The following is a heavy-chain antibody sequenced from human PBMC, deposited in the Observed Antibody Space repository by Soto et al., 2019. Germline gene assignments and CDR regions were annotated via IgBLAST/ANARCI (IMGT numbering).Heavy chain of an antibody. Sequence: QITLTEAGPTLVKPAQTLTVTCTFSGFSLTSPGEAVAWIRQSPGKALEWLALIYWDDDKRYSPSLRNRLFIAMDTSKNQVFLTLTNVIPVDTGTYFCAPSVDKVIQNAFDFCGQGTKVNVSS. CDR2: IYWDDDK. CDR1: GFSLTSPGEA. J-gene: IGHJ3*01. V-gene: IGHV2-5*02. CDR3: APSVDKVIQNAFDF.